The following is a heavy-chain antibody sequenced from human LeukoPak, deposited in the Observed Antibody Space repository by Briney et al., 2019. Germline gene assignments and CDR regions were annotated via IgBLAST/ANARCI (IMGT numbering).Heavy chain of an antibody. CDR1: RFTFRNYE. CDR3: ARVQQGGYFDN. CDR2: ISSNEAAT. Sequence: GGSLRRACASLRFTFRNYELNWVRQAPGKGLEWVSYISSNEAATFYAASVKGRFTISRDNAKNSMYLQMNSLRVEDTGVYYCARVQQGGYFDNWVQGTLVTVSS. D-gene: IGHD3-16*01. V-gene: IGHV3-48*03. J-gene: IGHJ4*02.